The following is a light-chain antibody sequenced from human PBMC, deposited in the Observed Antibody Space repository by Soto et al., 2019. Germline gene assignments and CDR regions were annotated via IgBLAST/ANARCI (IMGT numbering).Light chain of an antibody. CDR3: QQYDSSPRT. J-gene: IGKJ1*01. Sequence: EIVMTQSLATLSVSPGEGVTLSCRASQSLNSQLAWYQQKPGQAPKLLIYGVSSRATGIPARFSGSGSGTEFTLTIGRLEPEDFAVYYCQQYDSSPRTFGQGTKVDIK. V-gene: IGKV3D-15*01. CDR1: QSLNSQ. CDR2: GVS.